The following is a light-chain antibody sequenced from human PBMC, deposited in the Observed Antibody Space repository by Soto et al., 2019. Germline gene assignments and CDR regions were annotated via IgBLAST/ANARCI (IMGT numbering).Light chain of an antibody. CDR1: QDISNY. V-gene: IGKV1-33*01. CDR2: AAS. Sequence: DIQMTQSPSSLSASVGDRVTITCQANQDISNYLNWFQQKPGKAPKLLISAASNLKTGVPSKFRGSQYVTNFTFTISSLKAEDIATYYCQQYDNLPYTFGQGTKLEIK. J-gene: IGKJ2*01. CDR3: QQYDNLPYT.